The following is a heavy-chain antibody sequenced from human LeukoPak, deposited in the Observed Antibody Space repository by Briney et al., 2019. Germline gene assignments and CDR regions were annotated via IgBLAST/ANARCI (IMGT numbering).Heavy chain of an antibody. CDR3: ARIDVLRYFDWKGDYYYGMDV. Sequence: GRSLRLSCAASGFTFSNYAMEWVRQAPGKGLEWVALISYDGKHKYYADSMKGRFTISRDNSKNTLYLQMNSLRAEDTAVYYCARIDVLRYFDWKGDYYYGMDVWGQGTTVTVSS. J-gene: IGHJ6*02. V-gene: IGHV3-30*04. D-gene: IGHD3-9*01. CDR1: GFTFSNYA. CDR2: ISYDGKHK.